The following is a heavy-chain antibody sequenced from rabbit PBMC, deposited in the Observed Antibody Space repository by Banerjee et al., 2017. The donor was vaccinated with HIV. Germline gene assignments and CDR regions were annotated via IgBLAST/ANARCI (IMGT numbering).Heavy chain of an antibody. Sequence: QSLEESGGDLVKPGASLTLTCTASGFDFSRPYTCWFRQAPGKGLEWIACIDAGSSGSTYYATWAKGRFTISKTSSTTVTLQMTSLTVADTATYFCARDVINSIVGFSLWGQGTLVTVS. V-gene: IGHV1S40*01. D-gene: IGHD1-1*01. CDR1: GFDFSRPY. CDR3: ARDVINSIVGFSL. CDR2: IDAGSSGST. J-gene: IGHJ4*01.